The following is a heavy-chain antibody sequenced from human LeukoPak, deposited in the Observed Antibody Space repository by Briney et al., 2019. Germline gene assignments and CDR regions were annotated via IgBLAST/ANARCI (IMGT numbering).Heavy chain of an antibody. CDR2: IYYSGST. J-gene: IGHJ5*02. V-gene: IGHV4-39*07. CDR1: GGSISSSSYY. Sequence: SETLSLTCTVSGGSISSSSYYWGWIRQPPGKGLEWIGSIYYSGSTNYNPSLKSRVTISVDTFKNQFSLKLSSVTAADTAVYYCARRQLLWFGTSNWFDPWGQGTLVTVSS. CDR3: ARRQLLWFGTSNWFDP. D-gene: IGHD3-10*01.